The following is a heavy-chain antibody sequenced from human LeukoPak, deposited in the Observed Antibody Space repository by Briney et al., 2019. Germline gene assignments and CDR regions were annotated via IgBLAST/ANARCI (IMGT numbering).Heavy chain of an antibody. Sequence: PGRSLRLSCAASGFTFSSYAMHWVRQAPGKGLEWVAVISSSADSTYYADSVKGRFTISRDNSKNTLYLQMNNLRAEDTAVYYCAKPLEKYTYGGNFDYWGQGILVTVSS. J-gene: IGHJ4*02. D-gene: IGHD4-23*01. V-gene: IGHV3-23*01. CDR3: AKPLEKYTYGGNFDY. CDR1: GFTFSSYA. CDR2: ISSSADST.